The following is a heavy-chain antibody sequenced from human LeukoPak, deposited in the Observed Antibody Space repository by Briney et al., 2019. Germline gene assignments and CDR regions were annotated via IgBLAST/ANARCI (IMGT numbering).Heavy chain of an antibody. CDR3: STTYYYDSSEGY. V-gene: IGHV3-15*07. Sequence: AGGSLRLSCAASGFTFSNAWMNWVRQAPGKGLEWVGRIKSKTDGGTTDYAAPVKGRFTISRDDSKNTLYLQMNSLKTEDTAVYYCSTTYYYDSSEGYWGQGTLVTVSS. CDR2: IKSKTDGGTT. D-gene: IGHD3-22*01. CDR1: GFTFSNAW. J-gene: IGHJ4*02.